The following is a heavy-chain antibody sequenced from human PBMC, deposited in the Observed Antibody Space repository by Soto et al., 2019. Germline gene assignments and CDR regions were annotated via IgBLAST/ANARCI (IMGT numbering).Heavy chain of an antibody. V-gene: IGHV3-30*18. Sequence: QVQLVESGGGVVQPGRSLRLSCAASGFTFSSYGMHWVRQAPGKGLEWVAVISYDGSNKYYADSVKGRFTISRDNSKNTLYLQMNSLRAEDTAVYYCAKDNRISTSCGNGMDVWGQGTTVTVSS. CDR2: ISYDGSNK. CDR1: GFTFSSYG. D-gene: IGHD2-2*01. J-gene: IGHJ6*02. CDR3: AKDNRISTSCGNGMDV.